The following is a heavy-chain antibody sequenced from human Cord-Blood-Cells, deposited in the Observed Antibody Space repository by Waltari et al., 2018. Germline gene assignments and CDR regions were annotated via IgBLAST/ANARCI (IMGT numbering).Heavy chain of an antibody. J-gene: IGHJ4*02. Sequence: LTCTVSGGSISSSSYYWGWIRQPPGKGLEWIGSIYYSGSTYYNPSLKSRVTISVDTSKNQFSLKLSSVTAADTAVYYCARHGYSSSSYYFDYWGQGTLVTVSS. CDR2: IYYSGST. CDR1: GGSISSSSYY. D-gene: IGHD6-6*01. CDR3: ARHGYSSSSYYFDY. V-gene: IGHV4-39*01.